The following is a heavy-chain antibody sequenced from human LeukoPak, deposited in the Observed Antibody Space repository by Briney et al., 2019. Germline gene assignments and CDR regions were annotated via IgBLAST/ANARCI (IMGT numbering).Heavy chain of an antibody. J-gene: IGHJ4*02. D-gene: IGHD2-2*02. CDR2: ISAYNGNT. Sequence: ASVKVSCKASGYTFTSYGISWVRQAPGQGLEWMGWISAYNGNTNYAQKLQGRVTMTTDTSTSTAYMELRSLRSDDTAVYYCARAYCSSTSCYTLGGDYWGQGTLVTVSS. CDR3: ARAYCSSTSCYTLGGDY. CDR1: GYTFTSYG. V-gene: IGHV1-18*01.